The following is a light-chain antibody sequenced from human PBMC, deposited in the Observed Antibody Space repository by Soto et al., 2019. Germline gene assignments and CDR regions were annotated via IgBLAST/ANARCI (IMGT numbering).Light chain of an antibody. Sequence: EIVLTQSPATLSLSPGERATFSCWASQTVSRHLAWYHQKPGQPPRLLIYDISYRDTGIPARFSGSGSGTGFTLTISSLEPEDSGVYYCQQRNWPRITFGQGTKLEIK. V-gene: IGKV3-11*01. CDR3: QQRNWPRIT. CDR2: DIS. CDR1: QTVSRH. J-gene: IGKJ2*01.